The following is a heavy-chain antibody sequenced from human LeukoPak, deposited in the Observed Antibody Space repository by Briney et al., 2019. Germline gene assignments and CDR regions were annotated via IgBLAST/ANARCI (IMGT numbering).Heavy chain of an antibody. CDR1: GFTFSTYA. CDR2: ISARGDIR. Sequence: PGGSQRLSCAASGFTFSTYAMTWVRQAPGKGMEWVSGISARGDIRNYADSVKGRFTISRDNSKNTLYLQMNSLRAEDTAVYYCARDMKYDYVWGSYRYYRDSSCLNLFDYWGQGTLVTVSS. CDR3: ARDMKYDYVWGSYRYYRDSSCLNLFDY. D-gene: IGHD3-16*02. V-gene: IGHV3-23*01. J-gene: IGHJ4*02.